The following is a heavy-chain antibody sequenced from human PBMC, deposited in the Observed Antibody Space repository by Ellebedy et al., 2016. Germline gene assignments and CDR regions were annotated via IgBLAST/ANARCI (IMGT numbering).Heavy chain of an antibody. V-gene: IGHV4-59*11. CDR1: GGSFSGHH. CDR3: ARISPYGSGIEG. D-gene: IGHD3-10*01. J-gene: IGHJ4*02. CDR2: IYYSGST. Sequence: SETLSLXXAVYGGSFSGHHWSWIRQPPGKGLEWIGYIYYSGSTNYNPSLKSRVTISVDTSKNQFSLKLSSVTAADTAVYYCARISPYGSGIEGWGQGTLVTVSS.